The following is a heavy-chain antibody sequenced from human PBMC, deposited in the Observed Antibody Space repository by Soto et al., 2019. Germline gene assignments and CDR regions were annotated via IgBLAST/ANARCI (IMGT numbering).Heavy chain of an antibody. Sequence: QAQLVESGGGVVQPGRSLRLSCAASGFAFSSYGMHWVRQAPGTGLEWVAVISYDGSLQHYADSVKGRFTISRDNSKNMVLLQRSSLRAEDTAVYYCVSDRGYGHASVPYSWGQGTLVSVSP. CDR2: ISYDGSLQ. V-gene: IGHV3-30*03. CDR1: GFAFSSYG. D-gene: IGHD5-18*01. CDR3: VSDRGYGHASVPYS. J-gene: IGHJ4*02.